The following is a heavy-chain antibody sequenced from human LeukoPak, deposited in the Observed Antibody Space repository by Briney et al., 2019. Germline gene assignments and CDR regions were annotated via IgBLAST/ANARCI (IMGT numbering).Heavy chain of an antibody. CDR1: GYTFTGYY. V-gene: IGHV1-2*02. Sequence: ASVKVSCKASGYTFTGYYMHWVRQALGQGLEWMGWINPNSGGTNYAQKFQGRVTMTRDTSISTAYMELSRLRSDDTAVYYCARAEEWELPPKNYWGQGTLVTVSS. D-gene: IGHD1-26*01. CDR3: ARAEEWELPPKNY. CDR2: INPNSGGT. J-gene: IGHJ4*02.